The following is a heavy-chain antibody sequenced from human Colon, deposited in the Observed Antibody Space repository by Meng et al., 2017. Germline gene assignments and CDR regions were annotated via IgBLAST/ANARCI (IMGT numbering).Heavy chain of an antibody. V-gene: IGHV4-4*02. Sequence: QVQLQASGPGLVKPSVTLSLPCGVSGVSVTSGQFWTWVRQPPGKGLEWIGEFHYTGPINYKPSLMSRVTISVDASRNQFSLRLTSVTAADTAVYYCAASSGWYRIDSWGQGTLVTVSS. D-gene: IGHD6-19*01. J-gene: IGHJ4*02. CDR2: FHYTGPI. CDR1: GVSVTSGQF. CDR3: AASSGWYRIDS.